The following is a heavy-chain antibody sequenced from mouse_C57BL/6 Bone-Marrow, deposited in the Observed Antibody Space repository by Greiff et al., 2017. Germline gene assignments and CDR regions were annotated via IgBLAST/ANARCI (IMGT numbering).Heavy chain of an antibody. Sequence: VQLQQSGAELVRPGASVKLSCTASGFNIKDYYMHWVKRRPEQGLEWIGRIDPEDGDTEYAPKFQGKATMTADTSSNTAYLQLSSLRSEDTAVYYCTQTGTRAMDYWGQGTSVTVSS. V-gene: IGHV14-1*01. CDR3: TQTGTRAMDY. CDR2: IDPEDGDT. D-gene: IGHD4-1*01. J-gene: IGHJ4*01. CDR1: GFNIKDYY.